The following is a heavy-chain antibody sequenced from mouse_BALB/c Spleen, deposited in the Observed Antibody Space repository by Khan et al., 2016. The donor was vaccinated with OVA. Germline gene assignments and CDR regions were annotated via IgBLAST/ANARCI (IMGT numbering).Heavy chain of an antibody. V-gene: IGHV3-8*02. Sequence: EVQLQESGPSLVKPSQTLSLTCSVTGDSITSGYWTWIRKFPGNKLEYMGYIIYTGYTYYNPSLKSRISITRHHSKNQYYLHLNSVTDEAQAPYYCGRWTYRYAFVYWGQGTLVTVSA. CDR1: GDSITSGY. D-gene: IGHD2-14*01. CDR3: GRWTYRYAFVY. CDR2: IIYTGYT. J-gene: IGHJ3*01.